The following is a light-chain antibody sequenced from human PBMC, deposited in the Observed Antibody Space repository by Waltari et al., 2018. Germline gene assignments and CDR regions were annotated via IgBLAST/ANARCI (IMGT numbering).Light chain of an antibody. CDR1: HGISSY. V-gene: IGKV1-9*01. CDR3: QQLNSYPT. CDR2: AAS. Sequence: DIQLTQSPSFLSASVGDRVTITCRASHGISSYLAWYQQKPGKAPKLLIYAASTFQSGVPSRFSGSGSGTEFTLTISSLQPEYFATYYCQQLNSYPTFGPGTKVDIK. J-gene: IGKJ3*01.